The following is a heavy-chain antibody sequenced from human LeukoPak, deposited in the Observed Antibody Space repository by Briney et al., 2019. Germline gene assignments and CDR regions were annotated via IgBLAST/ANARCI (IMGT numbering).Heavy chain of an antibody. V-gene: IGHV3-23*01. CDR3: ANPIYSGDYDQFDY. CDR1: GFTFSSYG. CDR2: IHGSGVST. D-gene: IGHD4-17*01. Sequence: GGSLRLSCAASGFTFSSYGMNWVRQAPGKEPEWVSTIHGSGVSTYYADSVKGRFTISRDNSKNTLYLQMNSLRAEDTAVYFCANPIYSGDYDQFDYWGQGTLVTVSS. J-gene: IGHJ4*02.